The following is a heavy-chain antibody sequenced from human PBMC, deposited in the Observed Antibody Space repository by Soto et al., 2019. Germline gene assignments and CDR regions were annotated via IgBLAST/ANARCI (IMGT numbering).Heavy chain of an antibody. D-gene: IGHD6-13*01. J-gene: IGHJ4*02. CDR1: GGSFSGYY. Sequence: ETLSLTCAVYGGSFSGYYWSWIRQPPGKGLEWIGEINHSGSTNYSPSLKSRVTISLDTSKNQFSLNLSSVTAADTAVYYCARMGSSTLYYFDYWGQGTLVTVSS. V-gene: IGHV4-34*01. CDR2: INHSGST. CDR3: ARMGSSTLYYFDY.